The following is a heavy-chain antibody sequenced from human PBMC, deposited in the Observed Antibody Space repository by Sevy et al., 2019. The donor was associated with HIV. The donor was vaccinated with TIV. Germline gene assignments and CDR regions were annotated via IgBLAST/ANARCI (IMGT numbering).Heavy chain of an antibody. J-gene: IGHJ4*02. CDR1: GDSTSSYY. D-gene: IGHD3-22*01. CDR2: MYYSGYT. V-gene: IGHV4-59*01. CDR3: ARLHYFDKSGRYGMWTTWFDY. Sequence: SETLSLTCSLSGDSTSSYYWSWIRQPPGKGLEWIGFMYYSGYTNYNPSLQSRVTMSVDTSKNQFSLKLSSVTAADTAVYYCARLHYFDKSGRYGMWTTWFDYWGQGTLVTVSS.